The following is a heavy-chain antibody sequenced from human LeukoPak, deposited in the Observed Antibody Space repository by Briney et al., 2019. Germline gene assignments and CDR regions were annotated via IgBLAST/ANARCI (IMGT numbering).Heavy chain of an antibody. V-gene: IGHV4-34*01. CDR1: GGSFSGYY. J-gene: IGHJ6*03. CDR3: ARVRFYYMDV. Sequence: SETQSLTCAVYGGSFSGYYWSWIRQPPGKGLEWIGEINHSGSTNYNPSLKSRVTISVDTSKNQFSLKLSSVTAADTAVYYCARVRFYYMDVWGKGTTVTVSS. CDR2: INHSGST.